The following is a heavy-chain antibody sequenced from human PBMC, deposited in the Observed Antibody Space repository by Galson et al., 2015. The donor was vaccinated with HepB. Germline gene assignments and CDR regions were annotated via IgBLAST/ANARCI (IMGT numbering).Heavy chain of an antibody. D-gene: IGHD3-22*01. CDR3: ARHYYDSSNQLDY. J-gene: IGHJ4*02. CDR1: GGSISSSNW. V-gene: IGHV4-4*02. Sequence: ETLSLTCAVSGGSISSSNWWSWVRQPPGKGLEWIGEIYHSGSTNYNPSLKSRVTISVDKSKNQFSLKLSSVTAADTAVYYCARHYYDSSNQLDYWGQGTLVTVSS. CDR2: IYHSGST.